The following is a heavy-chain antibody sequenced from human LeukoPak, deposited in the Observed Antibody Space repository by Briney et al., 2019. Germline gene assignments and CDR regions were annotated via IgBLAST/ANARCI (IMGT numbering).Heavy chain of an antibody. J-gene: IGHJ4*02. Sequence: GASVKGSCKAPGGTFSSYAISWVRQAPGQGLGWMGGIIPIFGTANYAQKLQGRVTITAHKSTSTDHKELISVRSEDTGVYYCARSLRINSGCDITDDYLGQGTLVTVSS. D-gene: IGHD5-12*01. CDR1: GGTFSSYA. CDR3: ARSLRINSGCDITDDY. CDR2: IIPIFGTA. V-gene: IGHV1-69*06.